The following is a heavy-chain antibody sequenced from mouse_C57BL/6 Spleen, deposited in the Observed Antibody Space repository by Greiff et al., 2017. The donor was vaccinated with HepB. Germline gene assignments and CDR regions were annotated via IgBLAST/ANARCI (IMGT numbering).Heavy chain of an antibody. CDR2: INYDGSST. CDR3: AREGNYGYDYFDY. Sequence: EVMLVESEGGLVQPGSSMKLSCTASGFTFSDYYMAWVRQVPEKGLEWVANINYDGSSTYYLDSLKSRFIISRDNAKNILYLQMSSLKSEDTATYYCAREGNYGYDYFDYWGQGTTLTVSS. V-gene: IGHV5-16*01. J-gene: IGHJ2*01. CDR1: GFTFSDYY. D-gene: IGHD2-2*01.